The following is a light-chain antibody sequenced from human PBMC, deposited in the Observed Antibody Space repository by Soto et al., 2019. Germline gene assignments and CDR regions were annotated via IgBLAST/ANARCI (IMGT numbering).Light chain of an antibody. J-gene: IGKJ4*02. CDR1: QSISNW. CDR3: HQYKNYYLT. Sequence: DIQMTQSPSTLSASVGDRVTITCRASQSISNWLAWYQQKPGKAPKLLIYKASSLESGVPSRFSGSGSGTAFTLSSSSLQPDDFGTYYCHQYKNYYLTGGGGTRVEIK. CDR2: KAS. V-gene: IGKV1-5*03.